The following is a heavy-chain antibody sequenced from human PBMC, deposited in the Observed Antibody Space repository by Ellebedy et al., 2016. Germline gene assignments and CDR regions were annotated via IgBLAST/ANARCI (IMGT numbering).Heavy chain of an antibody. CDR2: ISGLSSST. CDR1: GFTFSNYA. Sequence: GESLKISXAASGFTFSNYAMNWVRQAPGKGLEWVSTISGLSSSTFYADSVKGRFTISRDNSKRTLSLQMNSLRAEDTAVYYCARWRWLQSEFDHWGQGTLVTVSS. J-gene: IGHJ4*02. CDR3: ARWRWLQSEFDH. D-gene: IGHD5-24*01. V-gene: IGHV3-23*01.